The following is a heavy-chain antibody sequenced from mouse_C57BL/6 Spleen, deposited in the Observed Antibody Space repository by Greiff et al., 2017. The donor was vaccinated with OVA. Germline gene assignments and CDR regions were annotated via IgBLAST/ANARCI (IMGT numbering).Heavy chain of an antibody. V-gene: IGHV1-80*01. CDR3: ARSEDSSGYDAMDY. D-gene: IGHD3-2*02. Sequence: VQLQQSGAELVKPGASVKISCKASGYAFSSYWMNWVKQRPGKGLEWIGQIYPGDGDTNYNGKFKGKATLTADKSSSTAYMQLSSPTSEDSAVYFCARSEDSSGYDAMDYWGQGTSVTVSS. CDR2: IYPGDGDT. CDR1: GYAFSSYW. J-gene: IGHJ4*01.